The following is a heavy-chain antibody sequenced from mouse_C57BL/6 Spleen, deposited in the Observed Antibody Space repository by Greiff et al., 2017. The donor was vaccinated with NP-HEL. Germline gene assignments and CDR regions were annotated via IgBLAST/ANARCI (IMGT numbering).Heavy chain of an antibody. CDR2: FYPGGGSI. CDR3: ARHPYYGYDEENYFDY. CDR1: GYTFTEYT. Sequence: VQLQESGAELVKPGASVKLSCKASGYTFTEYTIHWVKQRSGQGLEWIGWFYPGGGSIKYNEKFKDKATLTADTSSSTVYMELSRLTSEDSAVYFCARHPYYGYDEENYFDYWGQGTTLTVSS. J-gene: IGHJ2*01. D-gene: IGHD2-2*01. V-gene: IGHV1-62-2*01.